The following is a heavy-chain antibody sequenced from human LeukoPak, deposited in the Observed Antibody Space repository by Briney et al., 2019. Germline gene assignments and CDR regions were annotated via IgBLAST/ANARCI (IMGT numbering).Heavy chain of an antibody. V-gene: IGHV5-51*01. CDR2: IYPGASDT. CDR1: GYTVCTFF. Sequence: PGAPQNITRNTYGYTVCTFFIGWARQMPGKGLDWMGIIYPGASDTRYSPSFQGQVTISADKAANTAYLQWNSLKASDSAMYYCVRQEGVGAAIDYWGQGTLVTVSS. J-gene: IGHJ4*02. CDR3: VRQEGVGAAIDY. D-gene: IGHD1-26*01.